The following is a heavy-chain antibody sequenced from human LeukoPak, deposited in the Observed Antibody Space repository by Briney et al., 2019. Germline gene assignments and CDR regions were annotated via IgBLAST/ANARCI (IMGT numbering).Heavy chain of an antibody. CDR3: ATLGAIFGVGNFDY. J-gene: IGHJ4*02. CDR2: ISSGSITI. Sequence: GGSLRLSCAASGFSLGSYTMNWVRQAPGKGLEWVSYISSGSITIYYADSVKGRFTISRDNAKNSLYLQMNSLRDEDTAVYYCATLGAIFGVGNFDYWGQGTLVTVSS. V-gene: IGHV3-48*02. CDR1: GFSLGSYT. D-gene: IGHD3-3*01.